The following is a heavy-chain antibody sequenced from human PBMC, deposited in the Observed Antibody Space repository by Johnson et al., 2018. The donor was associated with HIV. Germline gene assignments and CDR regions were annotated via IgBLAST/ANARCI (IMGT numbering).Heavy chain of an antibody. J-gene: IGHJ3*02. Sequence: VQLVESGGGVVQPGRSLRLSCAASGFTVSSNYMSWVRQAPGKGLEYVSAISSNGGSTYYANSVKGRFTISRDNSENTLYLQMTSLRTEDTAVYYSARDADSDAFDIWGQGTLVTVSS. CDR1: GFTVSSNY. D-gene: IGHD2-21*02. CDR3: ARDADSDAFDI. V-gene: IGHV3-64*01. CDR2: ISSNGGST.